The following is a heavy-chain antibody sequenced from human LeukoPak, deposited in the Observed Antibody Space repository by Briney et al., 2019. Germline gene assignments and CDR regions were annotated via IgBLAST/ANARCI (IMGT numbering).Heavy chain of an antibody. CDR2: ISSSGSTI. V-gene: IGHV3-48*03. Sequence: PGGALRLSRAPSRFTFSSYEMNGVGPAPGRGLEWVSFISSSGSTIYYADSVKRRFTITKNNANNSLYLQMNSLRADDTADYYCARDASSGYQGYWGQGTLVTVSS. D-gene: IGHD3-22*01. CDR3: ARDASSGYQGY. J-gene: IGHJ4*02. CDR1: RFTFSSYE.